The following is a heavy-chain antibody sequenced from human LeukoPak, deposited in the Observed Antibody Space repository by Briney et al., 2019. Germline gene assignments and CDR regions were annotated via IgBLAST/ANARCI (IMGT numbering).Heavy chain of an antibody. J-gene: IGHJ6*03. CDR3: ATRSVPATALPYYDYYYMDV. Sequence: SETLSLTCAVYGGSFSGYYWSWIRQPPGKGLEWIGEINHSGSTNYNPSLKSRVTISVDTSKNQFSLKLSSVTAADTAVYYCATRSVPATALPYYDYYYMDVWGRGTTVTVSS. CDR1: GGSFSGYY. V-gene: IGHV4-34*01. CDR2: INHSGST. D-gene: IGHD2-2*01.